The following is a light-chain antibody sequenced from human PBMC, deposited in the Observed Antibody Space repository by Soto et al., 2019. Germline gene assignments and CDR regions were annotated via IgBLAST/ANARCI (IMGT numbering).Light chain of an antibody. CDR2: GAS. Sequence: EMVMTQSPATLSVSPGERATLSCRASQSVSSSLAWYQQKPGQAPRLLICGASKRATGIPDRFSGSGSGRDFTLTISGLEPEDFAVYYCQQYGSSPLISFGQGTRLEIK. V-gene: IGKV3-20*01. CDR3: QQYGSSPLIS. J-gene: IGKJ5*01. CDR1: QSVSSS.